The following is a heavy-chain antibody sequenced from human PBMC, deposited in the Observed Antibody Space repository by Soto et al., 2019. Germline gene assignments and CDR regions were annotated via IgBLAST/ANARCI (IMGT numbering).Heavy chain of an antibody. CDR1: GSTLPSSG. D-gene: IGHD2-15*01. Sequence: APVKVSFMASGSTLPSSGISWVRQAPGQGLEWMGWISAYNGNTNYAQKLQGRVTMTTDTATSTAYMELRSLRSDDTAVYYCARREGYCSGGSCYSWFDPWGQGTLVTVSS. CDR2: ISAYNGNT. J-gene: IGHJ5*02. V-gene: IGHV1-18*04. CDR3: ARREGYCSGGSCYSWFDP.